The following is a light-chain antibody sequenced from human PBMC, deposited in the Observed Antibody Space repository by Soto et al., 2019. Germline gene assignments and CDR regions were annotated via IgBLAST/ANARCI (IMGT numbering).Light chain of an antibody. Sequence: QSVLTQPASVSGSPGQSITISCTGTSSDVGSYNLVSWYQQHLGKAPKLMIYEGSKRPSGVSNRFSGSKSGNTASLTISGLQAEDEADYYCCSYAGSHVVFGGGTKLTVL. V-gene: IGLV2-23*01. CDR1: SSDVGSYNL. CDR2: EGS. J-gene: IGLJ2*01. CDR3: CSYAGSHVV.